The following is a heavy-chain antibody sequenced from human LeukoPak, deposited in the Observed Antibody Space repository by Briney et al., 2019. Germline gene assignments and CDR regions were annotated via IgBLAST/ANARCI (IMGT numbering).Heavy chain of an antibody. D-gene: IGHD3-16*01. V-gene: IGHV1-18*01. CDR3: ARDQYDYVWGSYGPYFDY. CDR2: ISPYNGNT. Sequence: ASVKISCKASGYTFTSYGISWVRQAPGQGLEWMGSISPYNGNTNYAQKLQGRVTMTTDTSTSTAYMELRSLRSDDTAVYYCARDQYDYVWGSYGPYFDYWGQGTLVTVSS. CDR1: GYTFTSYG. J-gene: IGHJ4*02.